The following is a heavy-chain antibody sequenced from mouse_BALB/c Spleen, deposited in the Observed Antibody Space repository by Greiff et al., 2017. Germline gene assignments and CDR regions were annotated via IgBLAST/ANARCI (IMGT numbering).Heavy chain of an antibody. D-gene: IGHD1-1*01. CDR3: ARRTTVVATYYFDY. Sequence: DVQLVESGPGLVKPSQSLSLTCTVTGYSITSDYAWNWIRQFPGNKLEWMGYISYSGSTSYNPSLKSRISITRDTSKNQFFLQLNSVTTEDTATYYCARRTTVVATYYFDYWGQGTTLTVSS. V-gene: IGHV3-2*02. CDR2: ISYSGST. J-gene: IGHJ2*01. CDR1: GYSITSDYA.